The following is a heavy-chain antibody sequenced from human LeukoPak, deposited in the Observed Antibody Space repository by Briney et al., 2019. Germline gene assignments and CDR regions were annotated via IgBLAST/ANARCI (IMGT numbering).Heavy chain of an antibody. D-gene: IGHD2-2*02. J-gene: IGHJ4*02. Sequence: GGSLRLSCAAPGFTFSSYSMTWVGKAPGKGLEWVSSIISSSSYIYYADSVEGRFTISRDNAKNSLYLQMNSLRAEDTAVYFCARDGTYCSSTSCYIAYWGQGTLVTVSS. CDR2: IISSSSYI. CDR1: GFTFSSYS. CDR3: ARDGTYCSSTSCYIAY. V-gene: IGHV3-21*01.